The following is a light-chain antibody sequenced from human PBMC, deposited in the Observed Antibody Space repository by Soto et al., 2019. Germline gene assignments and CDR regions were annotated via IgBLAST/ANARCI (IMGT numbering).Light chain of an antibody. V-gene: IGKV3-15*01. Sequence: EIVMTQSPVTLSVSPGETANLSCRASQTVTSNLAWYQQKPGRSPRLLLSGASTRATGIPARFSGSGSGTDFTLTISRLEPEDFAVYYCQQYGYSPITFGQGTRLEIK. CDR2: GAS. CDR1: QTVTSN. CDR3: QQYGYSPIT. J-gene: IGKJ5*01.